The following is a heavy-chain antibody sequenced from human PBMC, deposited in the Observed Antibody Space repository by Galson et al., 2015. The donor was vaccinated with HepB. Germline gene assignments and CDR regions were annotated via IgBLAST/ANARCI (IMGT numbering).Heavy chain of an antibody. J-gene: IGHJ4*02. Sequence: SLRLSCAASGFTFSYYSMNWVRQAPGKGLEWVSSIISTSTHIYYADSVKGRFTISRDNAKNSLYLQMNSLRAEDTAVYYCARGKGELLWGRGTLVTVSS. D-gene: IGHD1-26*01. V-gene: IGHV3-21*01. CDR1: GFTFSYYS. CDR2: IISTSTHI. CDR3: ARGKGELL.